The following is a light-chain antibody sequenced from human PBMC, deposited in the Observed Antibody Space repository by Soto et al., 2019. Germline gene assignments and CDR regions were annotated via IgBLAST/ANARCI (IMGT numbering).Light chain of an antibody. CDR1: SSDVGGYNY. J-gene: IGLJ1*01. CDR3: SSYTTISTYV. Sequence: QSVLTQPASVSGSPGQSITISCTGTSSDVGGYNYVSWYQQHPGKAPKLMIYDVRNRPSGVSNRFSGSKSVNTASLTISGXXXXXEXDYYCSSYTTISTYVFGTGTQLTVL. V-gene: IGLV2-14*01. CDR2: DVR.